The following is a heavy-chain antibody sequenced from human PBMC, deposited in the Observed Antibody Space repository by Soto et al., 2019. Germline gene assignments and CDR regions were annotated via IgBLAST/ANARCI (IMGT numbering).Heavy chain of an antibody. CDR3: ARDDSLESYQFDP. Sequence: ASVKVTCKASGYTFTGYYMHWVRQAPGQGLEWMGWINPSGGSTSYAQKFQGRVTMTRDTSTSTVYMELSSLRSEDTAVYYCARDDSLESYQFDPWGQGTLVTVSS. V-gene: IGHV1-46*01. CDR2: INPSGGST. J-gene: IGHJ5*02. CDR1: GYTFTGYY. D-gene: IGHD3-22*01.